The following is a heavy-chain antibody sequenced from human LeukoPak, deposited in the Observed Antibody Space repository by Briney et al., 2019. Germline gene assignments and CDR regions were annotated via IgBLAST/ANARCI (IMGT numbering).Heavy chain of an antibody. CDR1: GDSITSYY. V-gene: IGHV4-59*01. D-gene: IGHD5-24*01. J-gene: IGHJ4*02. CDR3: ARAGMATRKLAY. CDR2: IYYSGTT. Sequence: SETLSLTCTVSGDSITSYYWGWIRQPPGKGLEWIGYIYYSGTTNYNPSLKSRVTISVDTSTNQFSLNLSSVTAADTAVYYCARAGMATRKLAYWGQGALVTVSS.